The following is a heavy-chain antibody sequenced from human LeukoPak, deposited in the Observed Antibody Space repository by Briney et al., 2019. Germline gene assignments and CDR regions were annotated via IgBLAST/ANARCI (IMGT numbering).Heavy chain of an antibody. D-gene: IGHD2-15*01. CDR3: ARECSGGSCYSDAFDI. V-gene: IGHV3-66*01. CDR2: IYSGGST. J-gene: IGHJ3*02. CDR1: GFTFSSYA. Sequence: PGGSLRLSCAASGFTFSSYAMNWVRQAPGKGLEWVSVIYSGGSTYYADSVKGRFTISRDNSKNTLYLQMNSLRAEDTAVYYCARECSGGSCYSDAFDIWGQGTMVTVSS.